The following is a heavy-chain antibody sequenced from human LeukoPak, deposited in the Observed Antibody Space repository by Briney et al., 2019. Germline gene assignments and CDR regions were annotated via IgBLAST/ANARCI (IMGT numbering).Heavy chain of an antibody. Sequence: GASVKVSCKASGYTFTSDGVAWVRQAPGQGLEWMGWLGTYNGDTNYAQKFQGRVTMTSDTSTSTAYMELRNLRSDYTAVYYCARLRYSGSHNWFDPWGQGTLVTVSS. V-gene: IGHV1-18*01. CDR1: GYTFTSDG. J-gene: IGHJ5*02. CDR3: ARLRYSGSHNWFDP. D-gene: IGHD1-26*01. CDR2: LGTYNGDT.